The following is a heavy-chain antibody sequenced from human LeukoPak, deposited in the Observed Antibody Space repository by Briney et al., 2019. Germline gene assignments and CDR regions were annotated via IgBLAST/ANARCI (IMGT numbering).Heavy chain of an antibody. CDR1: EFTFSTYS. J-gene: IGHJ3*02. Sequence: PGGSLRLSCAASEFTFSTYSMNWVRQAPGKWLEWVSSISSSSSYIYYADSVKGRFTISRDNAKNSLYLQMNSLRAEDTAVYYCARRTYCGGDCYSVGAFDIWGQGTMVTVSS. D-gene: IGHD2-21*02. CDR3: ARRTYCGGDCYSVGAFDI. CDR2: ISSSSSYI. V-gene: IGHV3-21*01.